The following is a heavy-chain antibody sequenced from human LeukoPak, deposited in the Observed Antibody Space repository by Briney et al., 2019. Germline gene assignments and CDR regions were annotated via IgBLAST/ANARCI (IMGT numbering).Heavy chain of an antibody. CDR1: GGSISSSSYY. Sequence: SETLSLTCTVSGGSISSSSYYWAWIRQPPGKGLEWIGYIYYSGSTYYNPSLKSRVTISVDTSKNQFSLKLSSVTAADTAVYYCARDLDYGDQNGMDVWGQGTTVTVSS. CDR3: ARDLDYGDQNGMDV. V-gene: IGHV4-30-4*08. CDR2: IYYSGST. D-gene: IGHD4-17*01. J-gene: IGHJ6*02.